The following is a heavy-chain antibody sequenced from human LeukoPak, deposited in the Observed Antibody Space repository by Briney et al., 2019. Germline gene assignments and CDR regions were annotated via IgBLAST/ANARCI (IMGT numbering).Heavy chain of an antibody. CDR3: ARMKRELSIDY. CDR2: IYYSGST. D-gene: IGHD3-16*02. Sequence: SETLSLTCTVSGGPISSYYWSWIRQPPGKGLEWIGYIYYSGSTNYNPSLKSRVTISVDTSKNQFSLKLSSVTAADTAVYYCARMKRELSIDYWGQGTLVTVSS. V-gene: IGHV4-59*01. CDR1: GGPISSYY. J-gene: IGHJ4*02.